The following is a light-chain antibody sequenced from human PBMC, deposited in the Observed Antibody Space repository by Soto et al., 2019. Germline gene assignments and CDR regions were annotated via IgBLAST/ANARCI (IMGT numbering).Light chain of an antibody. CDR2: LEGSGTY. CDR1: IGHSSFI. Sequence: PVLTESSAASASLGSSVKLTCTLSIGHSSFIITWHQQQPGKAPRYWMKLEGSGTYNKGSGVPDRFSGSSSGADRYLTISNLQSEDEADYYCETWDSHTRVFGGGTKVTV. V-gene: IGLV4-60*03. CDR3: ETWDSHTRV. J-gene: IGLJ3*02.